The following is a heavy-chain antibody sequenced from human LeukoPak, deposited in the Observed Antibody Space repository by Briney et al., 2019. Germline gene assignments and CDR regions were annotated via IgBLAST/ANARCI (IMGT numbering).Heavy chain of an antibody. V-gene: IGHV4-34*01. CDR1: GGSFSGYY. CDR3: ARGGHYDPPHNYYYQYMDV. J-gene: IGHJ6*03. D-gene: IGHD4-17*01. CDR2: INHSGST. Sequence: SETLSLTCAVYGGSFSGYYWSWIRQPPGKGLEWIGEINHSGSTNYNPSLKSRVTISVDTSKNQFSLKLSSVTAADTAVYYCARGGHYDPPHNYYYQYMDVWGKGTTVTVSS.